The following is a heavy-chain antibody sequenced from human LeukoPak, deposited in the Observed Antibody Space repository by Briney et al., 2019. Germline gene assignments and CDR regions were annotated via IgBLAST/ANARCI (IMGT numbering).Heavy chain of an antibody. V-gene: IGHV3-21*01. CDR1: GFTFGSYS. CDR3: ARDCSGGSCYWGLDY. J-gene: IGHJ4*02. Sequence: GGSLRLSCAASGFTFGSYSMNWVRQAPGKGLEWVSSISSSSSYIHYADSVKGRFTISRDNAKKSLYLQMNSLRAEDTAVYYCARDCSGGSCYWGLDYWGQGTLVTVSS. D-gene: IGHD2-15*01. CDR2: ISSSSSYI.